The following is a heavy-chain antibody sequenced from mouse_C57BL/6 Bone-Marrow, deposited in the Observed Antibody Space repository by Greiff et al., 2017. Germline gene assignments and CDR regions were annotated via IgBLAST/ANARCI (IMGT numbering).Heavy chain of an antibody. CDR1: GYTFTSYW. J-gene: IGHJ2*01. CDR3: AIPPYGSSFFDY. CDR2: IHPNSGST. D-gene: IGHD1-1*01. Sequence: QVQLQQPGAELVKPGASVKLSCKASGYTFTSYWMHWVKQRPGQGLEWIGMIHPNSGSTNYNEKFKSKATLTVDKSSSTAYMQLSSLTSEDSAVYYCAIPPYGSSFFDYWGQGTTLTVSS. V-gene: IGHV1-64*01.